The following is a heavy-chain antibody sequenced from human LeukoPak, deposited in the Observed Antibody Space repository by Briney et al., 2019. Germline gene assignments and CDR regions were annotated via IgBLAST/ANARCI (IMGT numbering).Heavy chain of an antibody. J-gene: IGHJ3*02. Sequence: GGSLRLSCAASGFTFSAYSMSWVRQAPGKGLEWVSSINRGSNHIYYADAVKGRFTISRDNAKNSLYLQMNRLRAEDTAIYYCARGGSYPNDPFDIWGQGTMVTV. CDR3: ARGGSYPNDPFDI. V-gene: IGHV3-21*06. D-gene: IGHD1-26*01. CDR2: INRGSNHI. CDR1: GFTFSAYS.